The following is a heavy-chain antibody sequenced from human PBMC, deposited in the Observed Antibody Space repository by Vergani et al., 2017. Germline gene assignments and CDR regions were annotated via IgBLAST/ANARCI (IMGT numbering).Heavy chain of an antibody. Sequence: QITLKESGPTLVKPTQTLTLTCTFSGFSLNTRGVSVAWIRQPPGKALDWLALIYWNDDQHYSPSLNNRVTITKDTSKNQVVLTMTNMDYVDTGTYYCVYRKMKCGTTGCFYPVYYYYYMDVWGKGTTVTVSS. CDR3: VYRKMKCGTTGCFYPVYYYYYMDV. CDR1: GFSLNTRGVS. V-gene: IGHV2-5*04. J-gene: IGHJ6*03. D-gene: IGHD1-7*01. CDR2: IYWNDDQ.